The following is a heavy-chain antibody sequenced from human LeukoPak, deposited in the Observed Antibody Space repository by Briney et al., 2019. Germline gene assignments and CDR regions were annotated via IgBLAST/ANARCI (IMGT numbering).Heavy chain of an antibody. CDR2: IIPIFGTA. CDR3: ARSMKYYYDSSGYYFGY. D-gene: IGHD3-22*01. J-gene: IGHJ4*02. Sequence: SVKVSCKASGGTFSSYAISWVRQAPGQGLEWMGGIIPIFGTANYAQKFQGRVTITTDESTSTAYMELSSLRSEDTAVYYCARSMKYYYDSSGYYFGYWGQGTLVTVSS. V-gene: IGHV1-69*05. CDR1: GGTFSSYA.